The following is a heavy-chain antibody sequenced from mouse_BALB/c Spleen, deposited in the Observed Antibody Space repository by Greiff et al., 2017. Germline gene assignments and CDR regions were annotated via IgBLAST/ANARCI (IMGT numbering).Heavy chain of an antibody. D-gene: IGHD2-4*01. J-gene: IGHJ4*01. CDR3: AVYYDYDGIYAMDY. Sequence: EVKLVESGGGLVQPGGSRKLSCAASGFTFSSFGMHWVRQAPEKGLEWVAYISSGSSTTYYADTVKGRFTISRDNPKNTLFLQMTSLRSEDTAMYYCAVYYDYDGIYAMDYWGQGTSVTVSS. CDR1: GFTFSSFG. V-gene: IGHV5-17*02. CDR2: ISSGSSTT.